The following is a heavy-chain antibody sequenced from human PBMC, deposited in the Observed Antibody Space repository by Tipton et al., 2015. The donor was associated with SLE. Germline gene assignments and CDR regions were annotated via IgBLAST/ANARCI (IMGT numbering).Heavy chain of an antibody. Sequence: SLRLSCAVSGFTLSDHSMNWVRQAPGRGLEWVLGISASGTGTYYADSVKGRFTISRDNSNNTLYVHMNSLRADDTAVYYCADSGYFNRWIDHWGQGTLVTVSS. CDR1: GFTLSDHS. J-gene: IGHJ4*02. CDR3: ADSGYFNRWIDH. D-gene: IGHD3-22*01. V-gene: IGHV3-23*01. CDR2: ISASGTGT.